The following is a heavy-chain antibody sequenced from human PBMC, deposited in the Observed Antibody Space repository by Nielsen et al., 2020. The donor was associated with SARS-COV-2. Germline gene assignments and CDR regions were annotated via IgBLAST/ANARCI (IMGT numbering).Heavy chain of an antibody. CDR2: ISSSSSYI. CDR3: ARAQAPQYSSGWYWRDFFDP. CDR1: GFTFSSYS. Sequence: GESLKISCAASGFTFSSYSMNWVRQAPGKGLEWVSSISSSSSYIYYADSVKGRFTISRDNAKNSLYLQMNSLRAEDTAVYYCARAQAPQYSSGWYWRDFFDPWGQGTLVTVSS. J-gene: IGHJ5*02. D-gene: IGHD6-19*01. V-gene: IGHV3-21*01.